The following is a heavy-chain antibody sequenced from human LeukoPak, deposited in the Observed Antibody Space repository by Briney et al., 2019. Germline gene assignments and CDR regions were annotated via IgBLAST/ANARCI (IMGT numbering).Heavy chain of an antibody. V-gene: IGHV4-38-2*02. J-gene: IGHJ5*02. CDR3: ARDGEVLSSSWFWFDP. D-gene: IGHD6-13*01. Sequence: SETLSLTCTVSGYSISSGYYWVWIRQPPGKGLEWIGNIYHSGSTYYNPSLKSRVTISVDTSKNQFSLKVRSVTAADTAGYYCARDGEVLSSSWFWFDPWGQGTLVTVSS. CDR2: IYHSGST. CDR1: GYSISSGYY.